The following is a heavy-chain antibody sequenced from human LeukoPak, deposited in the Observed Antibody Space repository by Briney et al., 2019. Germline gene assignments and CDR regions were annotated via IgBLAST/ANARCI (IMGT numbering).Heavy chain of an antibody. CDR1: GFTFSSYA. CDR3: ARDDAYQGVPAAITDY. CDR2: ISYDGSNK. J-gene: IGHJ4*02. Sequence: GGSLRLSCAASGFTFSSYAMHWVRQAPGKGLEWVAVISYDGSNKYYADSVKGRFTISRDNSKNTLYLQMNSLRAEDTAVYYCARDDAYQGVPAAITDYWGQGTLVTVSS. D-gene: IGHD2-2*01. V-gene: IGHV3-30-3*01.